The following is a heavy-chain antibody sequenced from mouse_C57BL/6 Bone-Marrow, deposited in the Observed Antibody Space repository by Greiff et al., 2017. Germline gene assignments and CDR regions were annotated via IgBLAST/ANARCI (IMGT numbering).Heavy chain of an antibody. D-gene: IGHD1-1*01. V-gene: IGHV14-4*01. CDR2: IDPENGDT. CDR1: GFNFKDDY. Sequence: VQLKQSGAELVRPGASVKLSCTASGFNFKDDYMHWVKQRPEQGLEWIGWIDPENGDTEYASKFQGKATITADTSSNTVYLQLSSLTSEDTAVYYCTYYGSRYFDVWGTGTTVTVSS. CDR3: TYYGSRYFDV. J-gene: IGHJ1*03.